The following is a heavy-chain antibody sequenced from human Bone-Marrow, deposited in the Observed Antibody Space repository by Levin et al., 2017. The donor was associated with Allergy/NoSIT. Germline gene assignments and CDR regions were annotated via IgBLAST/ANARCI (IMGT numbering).Heavy chain of an antibody. CDR1: GFTFGDYY. D-gene: IGHD3-22*01. Sequence: SCVGTGFTFGDYYMSWIRQAPGKGLEWVSYIDSYGSTMYYADSLKGRFTVSRDNAKNTLYLQMNSLRADDTAVYFCARARRAYSSSDYWGQGTLVTVSS. J-gene: IGHJ4*02. V-gene: IGHV3-11*01. CDR3: ARARRAYSSSDY. CDR2: IDSYGSTM.